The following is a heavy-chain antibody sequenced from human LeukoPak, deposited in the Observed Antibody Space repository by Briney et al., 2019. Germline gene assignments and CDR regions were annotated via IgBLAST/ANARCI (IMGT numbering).Heavy chain of an antibody. CDR2: IKQDGSEK. V-gene: IGHV3-7*01. D-gene: IGHD6-6*01. CDR1: GFTFSSYA. Sequence: GGSLRLSCAASGFTFSSYAMSWVRQSPGKGLEWVAIIKQDGSEKYYVDSVKGRFAISRDNSKNTLYLQMKSLRAEDTAVYYCARVGRQTKYSGSPSYYYYYMDVWGKGTTVTVSS. CDR3: ARVGRQTKYSGSPSYYYYYMDV. J-gene: IGHJ6*03.